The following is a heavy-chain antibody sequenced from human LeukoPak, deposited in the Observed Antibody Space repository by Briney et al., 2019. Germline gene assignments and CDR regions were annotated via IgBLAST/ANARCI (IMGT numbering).Heavy chain of an antibody. CDR1: GFTFSSYA. Sequence: GGSLRLSCAASGFTFSSYAMHWVRQAPGKGLEWVAVISYDGSNKYCADSVKGRFTISRDNSKNTLYLQMNSLRAEDTAVYYCARALGPGTHLDYWGQGTLVTVSS. CDR2: ISYDGSNK. V-gene: IGHV3-30-3*01. J-gene: IGHJ4*02. CDR3: ARALGPGTHLDY.